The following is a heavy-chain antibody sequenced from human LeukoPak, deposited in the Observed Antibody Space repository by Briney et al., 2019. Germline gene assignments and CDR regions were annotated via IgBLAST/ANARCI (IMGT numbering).Heavy chain of an antibody. CDR3: AKDVRIAVAGIADY. J-gene: IGHJ4*02. D-gene: IGHD6-19*01. CDR1: GFTFSSYA. CDR2: ISGSGGST. V-gene: IGHV3-23*01. Sequence: GGSLRLSCAASGFTFSSYAMSWVRQAPGNGLEWVSAISGSGGSTYYADSVKGRFTISRDNSKNTLYLQMNSLRAEDTAVYYCAKDVRIAVAGIADYWGQGTLVTVSS.